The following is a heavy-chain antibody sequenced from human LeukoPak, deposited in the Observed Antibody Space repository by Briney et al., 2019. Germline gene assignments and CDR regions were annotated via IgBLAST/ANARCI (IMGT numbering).Heavy chain of an antibody. Sequence: ASVKVSCKASGYTFTSCAISWVRQVPGQGLEWMGWINPNSGGTNYAQKFQGRVTMTRDTSISTAYMELSRLRSDDTAVYYCARVRFFDYWGQGTLVTVSS. V-gene: IGHV1-2*02. CDR2: INPNSGGT. J-gene: IGHJ4*02. CDR3: ARVRFFDY. CDR1: GYTFTSCA.